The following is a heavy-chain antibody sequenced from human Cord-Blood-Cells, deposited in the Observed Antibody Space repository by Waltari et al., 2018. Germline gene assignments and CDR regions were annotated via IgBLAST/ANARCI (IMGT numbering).Heavy chain of an antibody. CDR2: ISYDGRNK. CDR1: GFTFSSYA. CDR3: ARERRAAYNWFDP. D-gene: IGHD6-13*01. Sequence: QVQLVESGGGVVQPGRSLRLSCAASGFTFSSYAMHWVRQAPGKGLEWVAVISYDGRNKSYADSVKGRFTISRDKSKNTLYLQMNSLRAEDTAVYYCARERRAAYNWFDPWGQGTLVTVSS. J-gene: IGHJ5*02. V-gene: IGHV3-30*04.